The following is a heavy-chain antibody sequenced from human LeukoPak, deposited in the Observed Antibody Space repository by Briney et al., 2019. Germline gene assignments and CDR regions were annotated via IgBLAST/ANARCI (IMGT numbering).Heavy chain of an antibody. J-gene: IGHJ4*02. Sequence: ASVKVSCKASGYTFTSYYMHWVRQAPGQGLEWMGIINPSGGSTSYAQKFQARVTMTRDTSTTTVYMELSSLRSEDTAVYYCARGPPPYGSGTYYPDYWGQGTLVTVSS. D-gene: IGHD3-10*01. V-gene: IGHV1-46*01. CDR1: GYTFTSYY. CDR2: INPSGGST. CDR3: ARGPPPYGSGTYYPDY.